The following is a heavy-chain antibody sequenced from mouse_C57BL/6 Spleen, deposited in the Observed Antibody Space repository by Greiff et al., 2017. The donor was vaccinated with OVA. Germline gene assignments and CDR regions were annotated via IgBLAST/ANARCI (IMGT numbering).Heavy chain of an antibody. CDR3: ARSNYGSRGYYAMDY. V-gene: IGHV1-82*01. CDR2: IYPGDGDT. D-gene: IGHD1-1*01. CDR1: GYAFRSSW. J-gene: IGHJ4*01. Sequence: QVQLQQSGPELVKPGASVKISCKASGYAFRSSWMNWVKQRPGKGLEWIGRIYPGDGDTNYNGKFKGKATLTADKSSSTAYMQLSSLTSEDSAVYFCARSNYGSRGYYAMDYWGQGTSVTVSS.